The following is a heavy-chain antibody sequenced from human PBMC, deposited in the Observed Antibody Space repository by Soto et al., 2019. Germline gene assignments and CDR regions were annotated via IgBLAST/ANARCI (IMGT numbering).Heavy chain of an antibody. CDR1: GGSISSSSYY. D-gene: IGHD2-2*01. Sequence: SETLSLTCTVSGGSISSSSYYWGWIRQPPGKGLEWIGSIYYSGSTYYNPSLKSRVTISVDTSKNQFSLKLSSVTAADTAVYYCARDIVVVPVTCGYYYYMDVWGKGTTVTVSS. J-gene: IGHJ6*03. CDR2: IYYSGST. CDR3: ARDIVVVPVTCGYYYYMDV. V-gene: IGHV4-39*02.